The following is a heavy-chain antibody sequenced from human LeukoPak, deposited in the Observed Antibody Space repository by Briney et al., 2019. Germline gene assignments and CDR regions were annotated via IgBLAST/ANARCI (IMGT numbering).Heavy chain of an antibody. CDR1: GYTFTGYY. J-gene: IGHJ4*02. V-gene: IGHV1-46*01. CDR3: ARDFLRPTLDIVVVPAAMAY. Sequence: ASVKVSCKASGYTFTGYYMHWVRQAPGQGLEWMGIINPSGGSTSYAQKFQGRVTMTRDTSTSTVYMELSSLRSEDTAVYYCARDFLRPTLDIVVVPAAMAYWGQGTLVTVSS. CDR2: INPSGGST. D-gene: IGHD2-2*01.